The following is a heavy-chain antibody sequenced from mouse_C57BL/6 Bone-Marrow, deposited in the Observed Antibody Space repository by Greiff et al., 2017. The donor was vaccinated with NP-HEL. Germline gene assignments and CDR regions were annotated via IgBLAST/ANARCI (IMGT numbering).Heavy chain of an antibody. CDR1: GFTFSDYY. CDR2: ISNGGGST. Sequence: EVKLMESGGGLVQPGGSLKLSCAASGFTFSDYYMYWVRQTPEKRLEWVAYISNGGGSTYYPDTVKGRFTISRDTAKNTLYLQMSRLQSEDTAMYYCARRGDYWYFDVWGTGTTVTVSS. CDR3: ARRGDYWYFDV. J-gene: IGHJ1*03. V-gene: IGHV5-12*01.